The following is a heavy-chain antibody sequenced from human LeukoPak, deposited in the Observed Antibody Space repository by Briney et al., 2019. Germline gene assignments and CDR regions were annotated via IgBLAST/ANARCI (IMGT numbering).Heavy chain of an antibody. CDR3: ARLTRLSTSPDRYYLDY. CDR2: IYTSGGT. Sequence: TSETLSLTCTVSGDSISSYYWSWIRQPPGKGLEWIGYIYTSGGTNYIPSLKGRATISIDTSKNQFSLKLSSVTAADSAVYYCARLTRLSTSPDRYYLDYWGQGTLVTVSS. V-gene: IGHV4-4*09. J-gene: IGHJ4*02. D-gene: IGHD6-6*01. CDR1: GDSISSYY.